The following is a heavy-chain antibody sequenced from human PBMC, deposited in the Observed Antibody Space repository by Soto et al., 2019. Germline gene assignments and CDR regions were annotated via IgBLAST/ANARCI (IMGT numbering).Heavy chain of an antibody. J-gene: IGHJ6*02. CDR3: AKEASSSWHYYYGMDV. V-gene: IGHV3-30*18. Sequence: QVQLVESGGGVVQPGRSLRLSCAASGFTFSSYGMNWVRQAPGKGLEWVAVISYDGSNKYYADSVKGRFTISRDSSKNMLYLQMNSLRAEDTAVYYCAKEASSSWHYYYGMDVWGQGTTVTVS. CDR1: GFTFSSYG. CDR2: ISYDGSNK. D-gene: IGHD6-13*01.